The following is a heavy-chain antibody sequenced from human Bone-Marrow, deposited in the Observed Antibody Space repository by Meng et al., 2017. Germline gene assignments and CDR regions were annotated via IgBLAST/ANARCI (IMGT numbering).Heavy chain of an antibody. V-gene: IGHV1-69*06. J-gene: IGHJ4*02. CDR3: VSAPQDYDSSGWGYFDY. CDR1: GGSLSSYT. CDR2: CIPIFGPA. D-gene: IGHD3-22*01. Sequence: VLVVQAGAGGDRLGCPVASSGKASGGSLSSYTLRWGLQAPAQGPGWVGGCIPIFGPANYAQKFQARVTITADKSTSTAYMELSSLRSEDTAVYYCVSAPQDYDSSGWGYFDYWGQGTLVTVSS.